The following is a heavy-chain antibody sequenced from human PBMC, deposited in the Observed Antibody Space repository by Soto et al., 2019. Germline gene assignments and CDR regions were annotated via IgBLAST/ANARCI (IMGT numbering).Heavy chain of an antibody. J-gene: IGHJ2*01. CDR3: ARDLSSYSSGWYDL. CDR1: GYTFTNYY. Sequence: ASVKVSCKASGYTFTNYYMHWVRQAPGQGLEWMGIINPSGGRTNYAQKFQGRVTMTRDTSTSTVYLELSTLRSEDTAVYYCARDLSSYSSGWYDLRGRGTLVTVSS. D-gene: IGHD6-19*01. V-gene: IGHV1-46*01. CDR2: INPSGGRT.